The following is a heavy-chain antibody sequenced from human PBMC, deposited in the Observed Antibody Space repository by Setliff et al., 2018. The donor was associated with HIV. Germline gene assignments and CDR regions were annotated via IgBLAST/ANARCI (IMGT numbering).Heavy chain of an antibody. D-gene: IGHD6-13*01. CDR3: ARVPTSSWYVTTQRTKEYFHH. J-gene: IGHJ1*01. V-gene: IGHV4-39*07. CDR1: GGSIKSSSYY. CDR2: IYYSGNT. Sequence: ETLSLTCTVSGGSIKSSSYYWGWIRQPPGKGLEWIGSIYYSGNTYYNPSLKSRVTISEDRSRNQFSLRLSSVTAADTAIYYCARVPTSSWYVTTQRTKEYFHHWGQGTLVTVSS.